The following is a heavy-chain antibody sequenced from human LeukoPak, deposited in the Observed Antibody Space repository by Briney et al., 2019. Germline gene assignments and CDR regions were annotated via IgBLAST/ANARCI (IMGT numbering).Heavy chain of an antibody. Sequence: PSETLSLTCTVSGGSISSSSYYWGWIRQPPGKGLEWIGSIYYSGSTYYNPSLKSRVTISVDTSKNQFSLKLSSVTAADTAVYYCARHLYDGYNLWTMGYYFDYWGQGTLVTVSS. V-gene: IGHV4-39*01. CDR3: ARHLYDGYNLWTMGYYFDY. CDR2: IYYSGST. D-gene: IGHD5-12*01. CDR1: GGSISSSSYY. J-gene: IGHJ4*02.